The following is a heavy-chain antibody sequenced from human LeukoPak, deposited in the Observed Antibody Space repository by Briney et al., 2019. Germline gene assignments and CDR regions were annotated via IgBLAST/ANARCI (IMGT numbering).Heavy chain of an antibody. D-gene: IGHD3-3*01. CDR2: IKSDGSST. CDR3: ARDRGDYDFWSGYYYAYFDY. J-gene: IGHJ4*02. V-gene: IGHV3-74*01. CDR1: GFTLSSYW. Sequence: GGSLRLSCAASGFTLSSYWMRWVRQAPGKGLVWVSRIKSDGSSTSYADSVKGRFTISRDNAKNTLYLQMNSLRAEDTAVYYCARDRGDYDFWSGYYYAYFDYWGQGTLVTVSS.